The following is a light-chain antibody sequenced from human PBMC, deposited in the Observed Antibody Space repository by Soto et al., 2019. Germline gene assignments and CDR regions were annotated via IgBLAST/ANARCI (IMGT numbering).Light chain of an antibody. J-gene: IGKJ2*01. V-gene: IGKV3-15*01. Sequence: EIVMTQSPATLSLSPGERAALSCRASQGISSELAWYQQKPGQPPRLLIYGASTRATGVPARFTGSGSGSXXXLTISGLQSEDFAVYYCQQGHNWPLTFGQGTRLEI. CDR1: QGISSE. CDR2: GAS. CDR3: QQGHNWPLT.